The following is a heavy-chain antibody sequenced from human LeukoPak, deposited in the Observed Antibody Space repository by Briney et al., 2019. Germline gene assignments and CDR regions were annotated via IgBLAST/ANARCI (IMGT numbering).Heavy chain of an antibody. Sequence: AASVKVSCKASGYPFSAHFLNWVRQAPGQGLEWMGNIDTTTGNPRYAQDFTGRFVFSLDTSVSTAYLQITSLKADDTAAYYCVRGTPTPGMDYWGQGTLVTVSS. CDR1: GYPFSAHF. D-gene: IGHD3-10*01. CDR3: VRGTPTPGMDY. CDR2: IDTTTGNP. J-gene: IGHJ4*02. V-gene: IGHV7-4-1*02.